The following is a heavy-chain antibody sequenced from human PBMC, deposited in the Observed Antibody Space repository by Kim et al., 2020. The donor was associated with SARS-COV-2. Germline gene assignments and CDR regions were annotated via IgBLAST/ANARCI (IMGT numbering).Heavy chain of an antibody. Sequence: KLQGRVTLTTDTSTSTAYMELRSLRSDDTAVYYCARAGRKWAPNWMSMDVWGQGTTVTVSS. V-gene: IGHV1-18*01. CDR3: ARAGRKWAPNWMSMDV. J-gene: IGHJ6*02. D-gene: IGHD1-20*01.